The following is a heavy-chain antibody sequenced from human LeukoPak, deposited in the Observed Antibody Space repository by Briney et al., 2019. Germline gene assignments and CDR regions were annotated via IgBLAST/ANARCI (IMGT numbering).Heavy chain of an antibody. CDR2: IIPILGIA. J-gene: IGHJ4*02. V-gene: IGHV1-69*04. Sequence: SVKVSCKASGYTFTSYAISWVRQAPGQGLEWMGRIIPILGIANYAQKFQGRVTITADKSTSTAYMELSSLRSEDTAVYYCARVYYDSSGYGYYFDYWGQGTLVTVSS. D-gene: IGHD3-22*01. CDR1: GYTFTSYA. CDR3: ARVYYDSSGYGYYFDY.